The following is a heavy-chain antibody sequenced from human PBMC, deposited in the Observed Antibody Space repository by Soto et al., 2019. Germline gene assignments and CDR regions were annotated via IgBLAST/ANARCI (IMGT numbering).Heavy chain of an antibody. Sequence: ETLSLTCSVSDYSIGTSYFWFWIRQPPGKGLEWIGSIYHSGSTYYNPSLKSRVTISVDTSKNQFSLNLNSVTAADTAVYYCATSLTGAGVQYYGLDVWGQGTKVTVSS. J-gene: IGHJ6*02. CDR3: ATSLTGAGVQYYGLDV. V-gene: IGHV4-38-2*01. CDR1: DYSIGTSYF. D-gene: IGHD6-19*01. CDR2: IYHSGST.